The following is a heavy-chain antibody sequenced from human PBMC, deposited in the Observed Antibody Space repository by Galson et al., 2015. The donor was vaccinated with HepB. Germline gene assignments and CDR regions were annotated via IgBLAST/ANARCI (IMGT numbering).Heavy chain of an antibody. CDR2: LSSHGDNE. V-gene: IGHV3-30*04. Sequence: SLRLSCAASGFAFSSYAMNWVRQAPGKGLEWVAVLSSHGDNEYYADSVKGRFTISRDNSENTVYLQMHSLRVEDTAVYYCARAKEGRGYFDYWGQGTLVTVSS. D-gene: IGHD3-10*01. CDR1: GFAFSSYA. CDR3: ARAKEGRGYFDY. J-gene: IGHJ4*02.